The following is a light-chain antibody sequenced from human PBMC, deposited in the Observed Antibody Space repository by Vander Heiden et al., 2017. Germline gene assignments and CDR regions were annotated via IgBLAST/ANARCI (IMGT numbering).Light chain of an antibody. V-gene: IGKV1-5*03. CDR3: QQYNSYSWT. J-gene: IGKJ1*01. CDR2: KAS. Sequence: DIQMTQSPSTLSASVGDRVTITCRASQSISSWLAWYQQKPGKATKLLIYKASSLESGVPSRFSGSGSGTEFTLTISSLQPDDVASYYCQQYNSYSWTFGQGTKVEIK. CDR1: QSISSW.